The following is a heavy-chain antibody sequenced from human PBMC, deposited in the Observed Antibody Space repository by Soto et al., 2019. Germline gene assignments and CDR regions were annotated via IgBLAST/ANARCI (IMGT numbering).Heavy chain of an antibody. CDR2: ISGDGGNK. V-gene: IGHV3-30-3*01. CDR1: GLTFSSYA. D-gene: IGHD6-19*01. Sequence: QVHLVESGGGMVQPGKSLRLSCTASGLTFSSYAVHWVRQAPGKGLEWVSVISGDGGNKYFAESVRGRFLISRDNSKNTVYLQMNSLRHEDTAVYFCARRLTSTVSALGYWGQGTLVTVSS. CDR3: ARRLTSTVSALGY. J-gene: IGHJ4*02.